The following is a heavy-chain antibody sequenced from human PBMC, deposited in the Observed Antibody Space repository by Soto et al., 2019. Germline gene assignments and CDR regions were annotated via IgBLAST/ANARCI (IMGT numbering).Heavy chain of an antibody. CDR3: ARGVGFGYYYYHMDL. J-gene: IGHJ6*02. CDR2: IYYSGSA. D-gene: IGHD3-10*01. V-gene: IGHV4-61*01. Sequence: PAETLSLTCTVSGDSVTSVSDYWSWIRQPPGKGLEWIGYIYYSGSADYNPSLGSRVTISINTSKNQFSLKLTSVTAADKAVYYCARGVGFGYYYYHMDLWGQGTPVTVSS. CDR1: GDSVTSVSDY.